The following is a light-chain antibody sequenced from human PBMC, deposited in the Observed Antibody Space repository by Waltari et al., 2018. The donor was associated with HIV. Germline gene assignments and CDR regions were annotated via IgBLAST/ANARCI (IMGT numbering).Light chain of an antibody. J-gene: IGLJ3*02. CDR1: SDDVGLYNF. CDR3: SSYTVSHTLV. CDR2: GYS. V-gene: IGLV2-14*03. Sequence: QSALTQPASISASPGQTISISCRGTSDDVGLYNFVSWYRTKSGTAPLLILYGYSTRPSGGDSRFTGSKSGNTASLTISCLLTEDEADYYCSSYTVSHTLVFGGGTKLTVL.